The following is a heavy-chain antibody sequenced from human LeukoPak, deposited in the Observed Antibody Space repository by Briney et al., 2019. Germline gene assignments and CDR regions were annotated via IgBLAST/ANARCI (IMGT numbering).Heavy chain of an antibody. D-gene: IGHD3-3*01. CDR1: GFTFSSYE. J-gene: IGHJ4*02. CDR3: AKPFGSISSRSVYFDY. CDR2: ISSSGSTI. V-gene: IGHV3-48*03. Sequence: GGSLRLSCAASGFTFSSYEMNWVRQAPGKGLEWVSYISSSGSTIYYADSVKGRFTISRDNNKNSLFLQMNSLRTEDTALYYCAKPFGSISSRSVYFDYWGQGTLVTVSS.